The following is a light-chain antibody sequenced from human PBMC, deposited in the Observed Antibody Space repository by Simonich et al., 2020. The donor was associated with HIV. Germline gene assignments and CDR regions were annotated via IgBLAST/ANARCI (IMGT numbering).Light chain of an antibody. J-gene: IGKJ4*01. V-gene: IGKV3-11*01. CDR3: QQRSNWVT. Sequence: EIVLTQSPATLCLSPGERATLSCRAIKSISNSLAWYQQKPVQAPRLLIYDASNRATGIPARFSGSGSGTDVTLTISSLEPEDFAVYYCQQRSNWVTFGGGTKVEIK. CDR2: DAS. CDR1: KSISNS.